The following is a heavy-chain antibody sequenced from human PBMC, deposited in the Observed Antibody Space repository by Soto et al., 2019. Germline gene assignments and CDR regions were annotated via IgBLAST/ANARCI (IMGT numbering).Heavy chain of an antibody. CDR1: GTSVFGANW. J-gene: IGHJ4*02. Sequence: SETLSLTCTVSGTSVFGANWWGWVRQPPGKGLEWIGEIHSSGNTDYNPSLKSRVTISVDMSKNEFSLKLTSVTAADTAVYYCPTTGPYCSGNNLGQGPLVT. D-gene: IGHD2-15*01. CDR3: PTTGPYCSGNN. V-gene: IGHV4-4*02. CDR2: IHSSGNT.